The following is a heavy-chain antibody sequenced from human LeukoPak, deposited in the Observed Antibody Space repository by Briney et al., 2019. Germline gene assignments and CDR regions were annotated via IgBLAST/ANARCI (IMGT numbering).Heavy chain of an antibody. D-gene: IGHD3-22*01. CDR2: IDYSGGDT. Sequence: GGSLRLSCTASGFTLSSYEMSWIRQAPGKGLEWVSSIDYSGGDTHYADSVKGRFTISRGNAKNSLYLQMNSLRAEDTAVYYCARHTYYYDSSGYHGDYWGQGTLVTVSS. CDR1: GFTLSSYE. J-gene: IGHJ4*02. V-gene: IGHV3-48*03. CDR3: ARHTYYYDSSGYHGDY.